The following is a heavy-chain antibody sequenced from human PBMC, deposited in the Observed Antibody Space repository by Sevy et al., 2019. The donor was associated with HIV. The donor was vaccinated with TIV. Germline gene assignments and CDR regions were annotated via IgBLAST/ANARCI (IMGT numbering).Heavy chain of an antibody. D-gene: IGHD6-6*01. J-gene: IGHJ5*02. CDR3: ARDPTEYSSSSVWFDP. Sequence: SETLSLTCTVSGGSISSGNYYWHWIRQPPGKGLEWIGYIYYTGTTYYNPFLKSRLTISVDTSNNQFSLRLTSVTAADTAVYYCARDPTEYSSSSVWFDPWGQGTLVTVSS. CDR1: GGSISSGNYY. CDR2: IYYTGTT. V-gene: IGHV4-30-4*01.